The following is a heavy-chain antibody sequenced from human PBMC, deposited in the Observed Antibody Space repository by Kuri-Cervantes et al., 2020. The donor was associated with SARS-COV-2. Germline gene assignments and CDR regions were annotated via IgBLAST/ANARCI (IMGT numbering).Heavy chain of an antibody. CDR3: ARDVGGSYYFPWFDP. CDR2: INHSGST. CDR1: GDSISSHY. J-gene: IGHJ5*02. Sequence: SETLSLTCTVSGDSISSHYWSWVRQPPGKGLEWIGEINHSGSTNYNPSLKSRVTISVDTSKNQFSLKLSSVTAADTAVYYCARDVGGSYYFPWFDPWGQGTLVTVSS. D-gene: IGHD1-26*01. V-gene: IGHV4-34*01.